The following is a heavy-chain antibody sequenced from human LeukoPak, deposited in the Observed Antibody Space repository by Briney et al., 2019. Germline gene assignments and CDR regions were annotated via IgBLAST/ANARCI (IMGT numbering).Heavy chain of an antibody. CDR3: ARVYREPGNDAFDI. CDR1: GGSISSYD. D-gene: IGHD1-14*01. CDR2: IYYSGST. V-gene: IGHV4-59*01. J-gene: IGHJ3*02. Sequence: PSETLSLTCTVSGGSISSYDWSWFRQPPGKGLEWIGYIYYSGSTNYNPSLKSRVTISVDTSKNQFSLKLSSVTAADTAVYYCARVYREPGNDAFDIWGQGTMVTVSS.